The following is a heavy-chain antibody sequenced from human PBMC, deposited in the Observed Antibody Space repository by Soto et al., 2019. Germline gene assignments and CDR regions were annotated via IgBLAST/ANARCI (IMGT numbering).Heavy chain of an antibody. CDR2: IIGTDTT. D-gene: IGHD2-2*01. J-gene: IGHJ4*02. Sequence: GGSLRLSCTASGFTFKNCGMIWVRQAPGKGLEWVAAIIGTDTTNYADSVKGRFTISRDNSKNTLYLQMNSLRAEDTAVYYCAKDLDATVFKFDYWGQGTLVTVSS. CDR3: AKDLDATVFKFDY. CDR1: GFTFKNCG. V-gene: IGHV3-23*01.